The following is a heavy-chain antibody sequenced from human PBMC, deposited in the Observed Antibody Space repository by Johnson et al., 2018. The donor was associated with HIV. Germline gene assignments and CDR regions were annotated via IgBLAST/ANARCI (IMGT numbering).Heavy chain of an antibody. J-gene: IGHJ3*01. V-gene: IGHV3-30*03. CDR3: ARDALQQLVPRGAFNL. CDR1: GFTFSSYG. Sequence: QVLLVESGGGVVQPGRSLRLSCAASGFTFSSYGMHWVRQAPGKGLEWVAVISYDGSNKYYADSVKGRFTISRDNSKNTVYLQMNSLRAEDTAVYYCARDALQQLVPRGAFNLWGQGTMVTVSS. D-gene: IGHD6-13*01. CDR2: ISYDGSNK.